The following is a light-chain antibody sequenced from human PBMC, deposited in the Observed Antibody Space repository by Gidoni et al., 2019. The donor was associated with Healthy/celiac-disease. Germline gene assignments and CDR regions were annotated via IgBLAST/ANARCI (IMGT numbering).Light chain of an antibody. CDR2: EDS. J-gene: IGLJ2*01. Sequence: SYELTQPPSVSVSPVQTARINFSGDALPKKYAYWYQKKSGKAPVLVIYEDSKRHAGIHERFSGSSSGTMATLTISGAQVEDEADYYCYSTDSSGNHGVFGGGTKLTVL. CDR1: ALPKKY. CDR3: YSTDSSGNHGV. V-gene: IGLV3-10*01.